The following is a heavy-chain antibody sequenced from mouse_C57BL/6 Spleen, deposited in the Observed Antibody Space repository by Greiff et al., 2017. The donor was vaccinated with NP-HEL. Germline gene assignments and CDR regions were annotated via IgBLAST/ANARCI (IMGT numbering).Heavy chain of an antibody. CDR3: ARGDYDGFAY. Sequence: EVQLQESGPGLVKPSQSLSLPCSVTGYSITSGYYWNWIRQFPGNKLEWMGYISYDGSNNYNPSLKNRISITRDTSKNQFFLKLNSVTTEDTATYYCARGDYDGFAYWGQGTLVTVSA. CDR2: ISYDGSN. J-gene: IGHJ3*01. D-gene: IGHD2-4*01. V-gene: IGHV3-6*01. CDR1: GYSITSGYY.